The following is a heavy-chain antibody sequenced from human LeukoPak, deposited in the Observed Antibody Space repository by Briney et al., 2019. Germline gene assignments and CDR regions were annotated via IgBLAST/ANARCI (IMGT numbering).Heavy chain of an antibody. V-gene: IGHV3-23*01. CDR1: GFTFSTYA. Sequence: GGSLGLSCVASGFTFSTYAMSWVRQAPGKGLEWVSVISSSGSSTYYADSVKGRFTISRDNLKNTLYLQMNSLRAEDTAVYYCARDLGYCTNGVCHTRFDYWGQGTLVAVSS. CDR3: ARDLGYCTNGVCHTRFDY. CDR2: ISSSGSST. J-gene: IGHJ4*02. D-gene: IGHD2-8*01.